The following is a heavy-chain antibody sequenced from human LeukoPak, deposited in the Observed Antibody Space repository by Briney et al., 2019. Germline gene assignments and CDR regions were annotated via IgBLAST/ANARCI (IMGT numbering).Heavy chain of an antibody. J-gene: IGHJ3*02. V-gene: IGHV1-46*01. Sequence: SVKVSCKASGYTFTSYYMHWVRHAPGQGLEWMGVINPSGGSTSYEQKFQGRVTMTRDTSTSTVYMELSSLRSEDTAVYYCARVRTLTYRGAFDIWGQGTMVTVSS. CDR3: ARVRTLTYRGAFDI. D-gene: IGHD1-14*01. CDR1: GYTFTSYY. CDR2: INPSGGST.